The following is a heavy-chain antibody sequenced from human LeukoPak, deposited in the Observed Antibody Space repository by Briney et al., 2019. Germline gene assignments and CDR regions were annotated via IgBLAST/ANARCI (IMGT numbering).Heavy chain of an antibody. J-gene: IGHJ4*02. CDR3: ARDLTFRTLYGSGSYFQE. V-gene: IGHV4-39*07. Sequence: KPSETLSLTRTVSGGSISSSVYYWGWIRQPPGKGLEWIGSMYYDGSTSHNTSLKSRATISVDTSKNQFSLRLSSVTDADTAVYYCARDLTFRTLYGSGSYFQEWGQGTLVTVSS. CDR1: GGSISSSVYY. D-gene: IGHD3-10*01. CDR2: MYYDGST.